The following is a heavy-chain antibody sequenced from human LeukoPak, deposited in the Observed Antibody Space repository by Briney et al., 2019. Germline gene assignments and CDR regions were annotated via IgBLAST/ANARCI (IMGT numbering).Heavy chain of an antibody. CDR2: ISSSGSTI. CDR1: GFTFSDYY. CDR3: ARGYVSGYTDY. D-gene: IGHD3-22*01. V-gene: IGHV3-11*01. J-gene: IGHJ4*02. Sequence: GGSLTLSCAASGFTFSDYYMSWIRQAPGKGLEWVSYISSSGSTIYYADSVKGRFTISRDNAKNSQYLQMNSLRAEDTAVYYCARGYVSGYTDYWGQGTLVTVSS.